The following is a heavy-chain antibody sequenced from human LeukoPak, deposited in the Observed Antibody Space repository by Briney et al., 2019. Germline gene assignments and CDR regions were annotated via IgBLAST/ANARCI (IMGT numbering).Heavy chain of an antibody. Sequence: QAGGSLRLSCAASGFTFSNYNMSWVRQAPGKGLEWISYIGISSGNTKYADSMDGRSTISGDNAKKSLYLQMTSLRVADTAVSFCARDHDYCFDNWGQGSLVTLP. D-gene: IGHD2-21*02. CDR1: GFTFSNYN. CDR2: IGISSGNT. CDR3: ARDHDYCFDN. J-gene: IGHJ4*02. V-gene: IGHV3-11*05.